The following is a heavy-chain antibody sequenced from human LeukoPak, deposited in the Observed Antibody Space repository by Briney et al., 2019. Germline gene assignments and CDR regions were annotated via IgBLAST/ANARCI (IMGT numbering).Heavy chain of an antibody. J-gene: IGHJ4*02. CDR2: ISGSGGST. D-gene: IGHD6-13*01. CDR3: AKDSSSWYKVYYFDY. V-gene: IGHV3-23*01. Sequence: GGSLRLSCAASGFTFSSYAMSWVGQAPGKGVEWVSAISGSGGSTYYADSVKGRFTISRDNSKNTLYLQMNSLRAEDTAVYYCAKDSSSWYKVYYFDYWGQGTLVTVSS. CDR1: GFTFSSYA.